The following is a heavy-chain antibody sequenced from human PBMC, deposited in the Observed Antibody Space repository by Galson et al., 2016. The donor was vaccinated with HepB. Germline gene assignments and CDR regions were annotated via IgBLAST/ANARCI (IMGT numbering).Heavy chain of an antibody. Sequence: SVKVSCKVSGYTLTELSMHWVRQAPGKGLEWMGGFDPEDGETIYAQQFQGRVTMTEDTSTDTAYMELSSLRSEDTAVYYFATLPWFGVPPENFDYWGQGTLVTVSS. V-gene: IGHV1-24*01. CDR2: FDPEDGET. CDR1: GYTLTELS. CDR3: ATLPWFGVPPENFDY. D-gene: IGHD3-10*01. J-gene: IGHJ4*02.